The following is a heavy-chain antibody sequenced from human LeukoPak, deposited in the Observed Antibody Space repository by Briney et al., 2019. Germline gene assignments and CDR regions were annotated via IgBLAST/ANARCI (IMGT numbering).Heavy chain of an antibody. CDR2: FHYSGST. CDR1: GDSISSYY. D-gene: IGHD6-13*01. J-gene: IGHJ4*02. Sequence: SETLSLACAVSGDSISSYYWSWIRQPPGKGLEWIGYFHYSGSTNYSPSLKSRVTISIDTSKNQFSLKVSSVTAADTAVYYCARGSSWSYYFDYWGQGTLVTVSS. CDR3: ARGSSWSYYFDY. V-gene: IGHV4-59*01.